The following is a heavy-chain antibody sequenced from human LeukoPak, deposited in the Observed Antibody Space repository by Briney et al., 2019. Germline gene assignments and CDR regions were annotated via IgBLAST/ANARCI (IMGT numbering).Heavy chain of an antibody. D-gene: IGHD3-22*01. CDR1: GFTFSIYS. V-gene: IGHV3-21*01. Sequence: PGGSLRLSCAASGFTFSIYSMNWVRQAPGRGLEWVSSISSSSSYIYYADSVKGRFTISRDNAKNSLYLQMNSLRAEDTAVYYCARGGKYYDSSLSYWGQGTLVTVSS. CDR2: ISSSSSYI. J-gene: IGHJ4*02. CDR3: ARGGKYYDSSLSY.